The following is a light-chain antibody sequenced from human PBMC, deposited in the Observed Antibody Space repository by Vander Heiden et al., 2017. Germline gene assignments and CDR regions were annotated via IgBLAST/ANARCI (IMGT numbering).Light chain of an antibody. CDR2: LGS. J-gene: IGKJ4*01. V-gene: IGKV2-28*01. Sequence: DIVMTQSPLSLSVTPGEPASISCRSSDSLLNSDGYNYVDWYLQKPGQSPQLLIYLGSTRASGVPDRFSGSGSDTDFTLKIRRVEAEDVGVYYCRQALRSPLTFGGGSKVEIK. CDR1: DSLLNSDGYNY. CDR3: RQALRSPLT.